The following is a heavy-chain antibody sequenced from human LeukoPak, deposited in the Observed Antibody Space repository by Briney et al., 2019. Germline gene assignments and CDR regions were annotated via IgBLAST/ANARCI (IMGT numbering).Heavy chain of an antibody. CDR3: ARGIAAAGHPTSFDY. CDR1: GYTFTLYY. J-gene: IGHJ4*02. D-gene: IGHD6-13*01. Sequence: GASAMVSCKASGYTFTLYYMHWVRQAPGQGLEWMAIVNPSSGSTAYGPKFQGRVAVTRDTSTSTVYMELSSLRSEDTAVYYCARGIAAAGHPTSFDYWGQGTLVTVS. V-gene: IGHV1-46*01. CDR2: VNPSSGST.